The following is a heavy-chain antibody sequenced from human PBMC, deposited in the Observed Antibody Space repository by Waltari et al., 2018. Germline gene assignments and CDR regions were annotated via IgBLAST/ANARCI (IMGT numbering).Heavy chain of an antibody. Sequence: QVQLVQSGAEVKNPGPSVKVSCKASGYTFSDYGISCVRQATVQGLEWMGWISGNNGHTNHAEAFQVRLIMTKDTSTTTVYMKLTYLTPDDTAVDYCARERHRLMEEGYLMALDPWGQGTLVTVSS. CDR1: GYTFSDYG. CDR3: ARERHRLMEEGYLMALDP. V-gene: IGHV1-18*01. CDR2: ISGNNGHT. D-gene: IGHD3-3*01. J-gene: IGHJ5*02.